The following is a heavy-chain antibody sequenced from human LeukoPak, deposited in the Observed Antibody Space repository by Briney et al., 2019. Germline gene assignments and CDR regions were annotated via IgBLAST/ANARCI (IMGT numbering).Heavy chain of an antibody. CDR3: ARGPSTTVTNRNYFDY. CDR1: GYTFTGYY. V-gene: IGHV1-2*02. D-gene: IGHD4-11*01. J-gene: IGHJ4*02. Sequence: GASVKVSCKASGYTFTGYYIHWVRRAPGQGLEWMGWINPNSGGTNYAQNFQGRVTMTRDTSISTAYMELSRLRSDDTAMYYCARGPSTTVTNRNYFDYWGQGTLVTVSS. CDR2: INPNSGGT.